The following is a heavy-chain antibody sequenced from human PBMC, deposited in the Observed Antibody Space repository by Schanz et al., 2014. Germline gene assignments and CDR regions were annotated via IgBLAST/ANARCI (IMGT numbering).Heavy chain of an antibody. CDR3: AKAEYDILTDSYSRLDP. V-gene: IGHV1-18*01. J-gene: IGHJ5*02. CDR1: GYTFTTYA. D-gene: IGHD3-9*01. CDR2: ISVYTGNT. Sequence: QVQLVQSGAEVKKPGASVRVSCKASGYTFTTYAMSWVRQAPGQGLEWVGWISVYTGNTKYGQKVQGRVTMTADTSTNTAYMELRSLRSDDTAVYYCAKAEYDILTDSYSRLDPWGQGTLVNVSS.